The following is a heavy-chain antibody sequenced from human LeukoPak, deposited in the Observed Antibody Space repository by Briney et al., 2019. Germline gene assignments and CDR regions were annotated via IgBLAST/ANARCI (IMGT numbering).Heavy chain of an antibody. CDR1: GFTFSRYS. J-gene: IGHJ4*02. D-gene: IGHD3-9*01. V-gene: IGHV3-21*01. Sequence: GGSLRLSCAASGFTFSRYSMNWVRQAPGKGLEWVSSTSSSSSYIYYADSVKGRFTISRDNAKKSLYLQMNRLRAEDTAVYFCARADTSDILTGYSDYWGQGTLVTVSS. CDR2: TSSSSSYI. CDR3: ARADTSDILTGYSDY.